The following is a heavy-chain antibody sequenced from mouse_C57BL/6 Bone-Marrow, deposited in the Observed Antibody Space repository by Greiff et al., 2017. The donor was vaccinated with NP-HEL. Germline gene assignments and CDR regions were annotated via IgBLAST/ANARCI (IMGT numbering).Heavy chain of an antibody. Sequence: QVQLQQPGAELVMPGASVKLSCKASGYTFTSYWMHWVKQRPGQGLEWIGEIDPSDSYTNYNQKFQGKSTLTVDKSSSTAYMQLSSLTSEDSAVYYCARGFRSAYWGQGTLVTVSA. V-gene: IGHV1-69*01. CDR1: GYTFTSYW. J-gene: IGHJ3*01. CDR2: IDPSDSYT. CDR3: ARGFRSAY.